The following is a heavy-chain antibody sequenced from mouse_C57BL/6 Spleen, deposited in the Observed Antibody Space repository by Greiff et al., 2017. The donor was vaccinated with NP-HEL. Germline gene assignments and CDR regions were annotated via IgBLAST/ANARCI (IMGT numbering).Heavy chain of an antibody. D-gene: IGHD2-1*01. V-gene: IGHV1-52*01. Sequence: VQLQQPGAELVRPGSSVKLSCKASGYTFTSYWMHWVKQRPIQGLEWIGNIDPSDSDTHYNQKFKDKATLTVDKSSSTAYMQLSSLTSEDSAVYDCASRGNYSDAMDYWGQGTSVTVSS. CDR2: IDPSDSDT. CDR3: ASRGNYSDAMDY. J-gene: IGHJ4*01. CDR1: GYTFTSYW.